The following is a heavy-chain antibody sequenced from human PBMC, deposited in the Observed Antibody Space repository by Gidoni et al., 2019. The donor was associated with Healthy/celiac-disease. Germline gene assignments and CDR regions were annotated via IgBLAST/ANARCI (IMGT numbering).Heavy chain of an antibody. CDR1: GFPFSSYA. CDR3: ATYKVRAFFEY. V-gene: IGHV3-23*01. J-gene: IGHJ4*02. Sequence: EVQLLESGGGLVQPGGSLRLSCAASGFPFSSYAMNWVRQAPGKGLEWVSSITGGGAGTYYADSVKGRFTISRDNSKNTLYLQMSSLRAEDTAVYYCATYKVRAFFEYWGQGTLVTVSS. CDR2: ITGGGAGT. D-gene: IGHD1-1*01.